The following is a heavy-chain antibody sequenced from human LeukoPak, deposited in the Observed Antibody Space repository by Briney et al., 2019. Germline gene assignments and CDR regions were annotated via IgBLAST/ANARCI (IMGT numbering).Heavy chain of an antibody. Sequence: GGSLRLSCAASGFSFSDYWMTWVRQAPGKGLEWVSGISWNSGSIGYADSVKGRFTISRDNAKNSLYLQMNSLRAEDTALYYCAKSGSGSYYSGSFDYWGQGTLVAVSS. V-gene: IGHV3-9*01. CDR3: AKSGSGSYYSGSFDY. CDR1: GFSFSDYW. D-gene: IGHD3-10*01. CDR2: ISWNSGSI. J-gene: IGHJ4*02.